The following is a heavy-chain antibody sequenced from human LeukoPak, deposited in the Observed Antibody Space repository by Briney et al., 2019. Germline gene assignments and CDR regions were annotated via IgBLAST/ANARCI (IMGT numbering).Heavy chain of an antibody. V-gene: IGHV4-39*01. Sequence: SETLCLTCTVSGGSLSSTTYYWSWIRQPPGKGLEWNASIHYSGCTYYNPSLESRVTISVDTSENQFSLKLSSVTAAETAVQYCARYGVCGSWKYYFDYWGQGTLVTVSS. J-gene: IGHJ4*02. D-gene: IGHD3-10*01. CDR3: ARYGVCGSWKYYFDY. CDR2: IHYSGCT. CDR1: GGSLSSTTYY.